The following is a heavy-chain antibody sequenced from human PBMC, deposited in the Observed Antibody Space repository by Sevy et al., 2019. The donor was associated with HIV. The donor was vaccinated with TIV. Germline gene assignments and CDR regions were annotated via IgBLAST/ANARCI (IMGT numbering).Heavy chain of an antibody. CDR1: GFTFSNYA. Sequence: GGSLRLSCAASGFTFSNYAINWVRQAPGKGLEWVSRISGSGDSTFYADSVKGRFTISRDNSKKTVHLQMNGLGVEDTAVYYCAKVVVPADIDPFYYYAYGMDVWGQGTTVTVSS. J-gene: IGHJ6*02. V-gene: IGHV3-23*01. CDR3: AKVVVPADIDPFYYYAYGMDV. D-gene: IGHD2-2*01. CDR2: ISGSGDST.